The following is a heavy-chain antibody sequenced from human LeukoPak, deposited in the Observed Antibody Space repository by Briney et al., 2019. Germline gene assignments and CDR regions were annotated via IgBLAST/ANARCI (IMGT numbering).Heavy chain of an antibody. J-gene: IGHJ1*01. CDR1: GGSISSGDYY. CDR3: ARDYSDSSGYSPFQH. D-gene: IGHD3-22*01. V-gene: IGHV4-61*08. CDR2: IYYTGST. Sequence: SETLSLTCTVSGGSISSGDYYWSWIRQPPGKGLEWIGFIYYTGSTIYNPSLKSRVTISVDTSKNQFSLRLTSVTAADTAVYYCARDYSDSSGYSPFQHWGQGTLVTVSS.